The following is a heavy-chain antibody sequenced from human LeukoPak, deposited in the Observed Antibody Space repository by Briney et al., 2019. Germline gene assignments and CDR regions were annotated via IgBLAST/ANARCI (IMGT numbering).Heavy chain of an antibody. J-gene: IGHJ4*02. CDR3: ASLTGYSSSWYEFDY. D-gene: IGHD6-13*01. CDR2: IYSGGGA. Sequence: GGSLRLSCAASGLTFSSHWMNWVRQAPGKGLEWVSVIYSGGGAYYADSVKGRFTISRDNSKNTLYLQMNSLRAEDTAMYYCASLTGYSSSWYEFDYWGQGTLVTVSS. V-gene: IGHV3-53*01. CDR1: GLTFSSHW.